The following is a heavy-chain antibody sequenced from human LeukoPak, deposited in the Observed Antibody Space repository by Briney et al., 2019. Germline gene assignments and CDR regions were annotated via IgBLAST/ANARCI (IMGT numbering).Heavy chain of an antibody. V-gene: IGHV1-2*02. J-gene: IGHJ4*02. CDR3: ARDSRYGDYEGSVLDY. CDR1: GYTFTGYY. CDR2: INPNSGGT. D-gene: IGHD4-17*01. Sequence: ASVKVSCKASGYTFTGYYMHWVRQAPGQGLEWMGWINPNSGGTNYAQKFQGRVTMTRDTSISTAYMELSSLGSEDTAVYYCARDSRYGDYEGSVLDYWGQGTLVTVSS.